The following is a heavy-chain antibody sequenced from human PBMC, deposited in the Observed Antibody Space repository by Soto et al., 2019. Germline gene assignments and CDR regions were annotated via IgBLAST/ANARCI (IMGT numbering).Heavy chain of an antibody. CDR2: INPNSGAT. CDR3: ARAEPLRYSGYALDH. J-gene: IGHJ4*02. D-gene: IGHD5-12*01. V-gene: IGHV1-2*02. Sequence: QVQLVSSGAEVKKPGASVKFSCSASGYTFTDYYIHWVRQAPGQGLQWVGWINPNSGATEYAQKFQGRVTMRRDPSISTVYMEVTRMRSDDTALYFCARAEPLRYSGYALDHWGQGTRVTVST. CDR1: GYTFTDYY.